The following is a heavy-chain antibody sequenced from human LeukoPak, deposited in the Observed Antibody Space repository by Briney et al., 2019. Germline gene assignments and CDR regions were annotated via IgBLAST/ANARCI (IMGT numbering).Heavy chain of an antibody. J-gene: IGHJ4*02. V-gene: IGHV3-21*01. D-gene: IGHD3-22*01. CDR3: ARDLYDSGAYSSPIDY. CDR2: ISSSSSYI. CDR1: GFTVSSNY. Sequence: GGSLRLSCVASGFTVSSNYMSWVRQAPGKGLEWVSSISSSSSYIHSADSVKGRFTISRDNAKNSLYLQMNSLRAEDTAVYYCARDLYDSGAYSSPIDYWGQGTLVTVSS.